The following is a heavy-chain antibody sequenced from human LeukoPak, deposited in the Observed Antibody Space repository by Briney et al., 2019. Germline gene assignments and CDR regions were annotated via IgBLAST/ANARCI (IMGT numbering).Heavy chain of an antibody. V-gene: IGHV3-7*01. CDR1: GFTFSSYW. CDR3: ARMNYVSSGWGAPFDY. CDR2: IKQDGSEK. D-gene: IGHD1-7*01. J-gene: IGHJ4*02. Sequence: GGSLRLSCAASGFTFSSYWMSWVRQAPWKGLEWVANIKQDGSEKYYVDSVKGRFTISRDNAKNSLYLQMNSLRAEDTAVYYCARMNYVSSGWGAPFDYWGQGTLVTVSS.